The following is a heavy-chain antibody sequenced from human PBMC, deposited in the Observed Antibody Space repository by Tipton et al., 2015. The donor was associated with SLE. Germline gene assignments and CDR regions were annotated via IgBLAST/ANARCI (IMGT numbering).Heavy chain of an antibody. CDR1: GYTFTSYG. CDR2: INPDTGGT. Sequence: QSGAEVKKPGASVKVSCKASGYTFTSYGITWVRQAPGQGLEWMGWINPDTGGTNYALSFRGRVTLTSDASVTTAYMELSSLRSNDTAVYYCSRWAALWSDPWGQGTLVTVSS. V-gene: IGHV1-2*02. D-gene: IGHD6-6*01. J-gene: IGHJ5*02. CDR3: SRWAALWSDP.